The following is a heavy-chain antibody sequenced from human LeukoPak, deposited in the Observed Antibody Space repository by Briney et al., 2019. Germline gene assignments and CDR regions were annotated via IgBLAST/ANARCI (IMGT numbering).Heavy chain of an antibody. J-gene: IGHJ5*02. D-gene: IGHD2-21*01. V-gene: IGHV1-2*02. CDR1: GYTFTDYY. Sequence: ASVKVSCKASGYTFTDYYMHWARQAPGQGLEWMGWINPNSGGTNYAQKFQGRVTMTRDTSISTAYMELSRLRSDDTAVYYCARAIPGGNWFDPWGQGTLLTVSS. CDR3: ARAIPGGNWFDP. CDR2: INPNSGGT.